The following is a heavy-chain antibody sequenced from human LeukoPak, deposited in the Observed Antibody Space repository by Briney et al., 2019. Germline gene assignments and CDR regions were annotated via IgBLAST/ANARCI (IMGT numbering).Heavy chain of an antibody. V-gene: IGHV1-69-2*01. CDR3: ATEAYDDFYFRF. D-gene: IGHD5-12*01. Sequence: AASVKVSCKASGYNFTDYYIHWVQQAPGKGLECMGRVDPEYGQKLFAEKFQGRVSINADTSTNTVYMELSSLTSYDTAVYYCATEAYDDFYFRFWGQGTLVTVSS. J-gene: IGHJ4*02. CDR1: GYNFTDYY. CDR2: VDPEYGQK.